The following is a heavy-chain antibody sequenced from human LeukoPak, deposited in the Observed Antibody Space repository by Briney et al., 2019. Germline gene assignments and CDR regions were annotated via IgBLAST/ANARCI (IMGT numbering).Heavy chain of an antibody. CDR1: GGTFSSYA. Sequence: ASVKVSCKASGGTFSSYAISWVRQAPGQGLEWVGGIIPIFGTANYAQKFQGRVTITADESTSTAYMELSSLRSEDTAVYYCARDYSYSSGWYLQHWGQGTLVTVSS. J-gene: IGHJ1*01. CDR2: IIPIFGTA. CDR3: ARDYSYSSGWYLQH. D-gene: IGHD6-19*01. V-gene: IGHV1-69*13.